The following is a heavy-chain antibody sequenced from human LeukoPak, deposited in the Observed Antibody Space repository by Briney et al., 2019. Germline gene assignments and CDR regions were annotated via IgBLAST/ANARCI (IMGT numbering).Heavy chain of an antibody. CDR3: ARHYCSGGSCYSNGFDY. CDR2: INHFGST. Sequence: PSETLSLTCAVYGGSFSDYYWNWIRQPPGKGLEWIGEINHFGSTNYNPSLKSRVTISGDTSKKQFSLKLSSVTAADTAVYYCARHYCSGGSCYSNGFDYWGQGTLVTVSS. CDR1: GGSFSDYY. V-gene: IGHV4-34*01. D-gene: IGHD2-15*01. J-gene: IGHJ4*02.